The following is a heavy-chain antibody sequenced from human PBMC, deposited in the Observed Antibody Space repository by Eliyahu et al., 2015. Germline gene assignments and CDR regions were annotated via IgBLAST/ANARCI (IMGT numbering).Heavy chain of an antibody. D-gene: IGHD3-16*02. CDR2: IYYSGST. J-gene: IGHJ3*02. V-gene: IGHV4-39*01. Sequence: QLQLQESGPGLVKPSETXSLTCTVSGGXXSSSXYYWGWIRQPPGKGLEWIGSIYYSGSTYYNPSLKSRVTISVDTSKNQFSLKLSSVTAADTAVYYCARPRDYDYIWGSYRSVAFDIWGQGTMVTVSS. CDR3: ARPRDYDYIWGSYRSVAFDI. CDR1: GGXXSSSXYY.